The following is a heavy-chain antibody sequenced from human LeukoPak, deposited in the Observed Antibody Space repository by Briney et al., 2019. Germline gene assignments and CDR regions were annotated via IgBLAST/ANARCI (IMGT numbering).Heavy chain of an antibody. CDR2: INQDGSEK. CDR1: GFTFRAYW. CDR3: ARLRYTYGKNFDY. V-gene: IGHV3-7*01. D-gene: IGHD5-18*01. Sequence: HPGGSLRLSCAASGFTFRAYWMSWVRQAPGKGLEWVANINQDGSEKDYVDPVKGRFTISRDNARNSLYLQMNPLRAEDTAVYFCARLRYTYGKNFDYWGQGALVTVSS. J-gene: IGHJ4*02.